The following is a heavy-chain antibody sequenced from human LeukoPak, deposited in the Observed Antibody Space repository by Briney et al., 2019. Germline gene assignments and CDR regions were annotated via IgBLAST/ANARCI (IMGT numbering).Heavy chain of an antibody. CDR3: AISPNPYYFDY. J-gene: IGHJ4*02. Sequence: GGSLRLSCAASGFTFSGYAMSWVRQAPGKGLECVSVIYSGGSTYYADSVKGRFTISRDNSKNTLYLQMNSLRAEDTAVYYCAISPNPYYFDYWGQGTLVTVSS. CDR1: GFTFSGYA. CDR2: IYSGGST. V-gene: IGHV3-23*03.